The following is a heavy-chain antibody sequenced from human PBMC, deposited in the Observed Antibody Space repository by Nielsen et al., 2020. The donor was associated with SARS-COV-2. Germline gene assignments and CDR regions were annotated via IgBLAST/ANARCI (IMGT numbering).Heavy chain of an antibody. CDR2: ISFDGTRK. D-gene: IGHD5-24*01. V-gene: IGHV3-30*18. J-gene: IGHJ4*02. Sequence: GGSLRLSCAASGFIFSAYGMHWVRQGPGKGLEWVAVISFDGTRKYYADSVKGRLTVSRDNSKNTLYLQMNNLSPEDTAIYYCAKDSDEMATIMDYWGPGTLVTVSS. CDR1: GFIFSAYG. CDR3: AKDSDEMATIMDY.